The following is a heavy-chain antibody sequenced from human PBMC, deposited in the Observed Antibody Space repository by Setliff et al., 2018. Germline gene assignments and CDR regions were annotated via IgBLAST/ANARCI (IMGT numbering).Heavy chain of an antibody. CDR2: INPKTGGT. D-gene: IGHD3-16*02. V-gene: IGHV1-2*02. Sequence: ASVKVSCKASGYNFISYGISWVRQAPGQGLEWMGWINPKTGGTNYAQKFQGRVTMTRDASINTAFMHLSSLKSDDMAVYYCAREPYDYIWGSYRSPYFDHWGQGALVTVSS. CDR3: AREPYDYIWGSYRSPYFDH. J-gene: IGHJ4*02. CDR1: GYNFISYG.